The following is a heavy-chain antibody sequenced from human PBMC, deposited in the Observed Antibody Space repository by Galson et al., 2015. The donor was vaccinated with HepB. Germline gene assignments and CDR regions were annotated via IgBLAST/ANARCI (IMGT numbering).Heavy chain of an antibody. CDR1: GFTFTSSA. D-gene: IGHD1-26*01. V-gene: IGHV1-58*01. CDR2: IVVGSDNT. J-gene: IGHJ4*02. Sequence: SVKVSCKASGFTFTSSAVQWVRQARGQRLEWIGWIVVGSDNTNYAQKFQERVTITRDMSTSTAYMELSSLRSEDTAVYYCAAAGRGTYEASDYWGQGTLVTVSS. CDR3: AAAGRGTYEASDY.